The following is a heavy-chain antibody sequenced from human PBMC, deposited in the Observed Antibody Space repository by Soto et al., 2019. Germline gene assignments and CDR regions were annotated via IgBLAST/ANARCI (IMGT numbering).Heavy chain of an antibody. CDR2: SIPVSGAA. D-gene: IGHD2-2*01. CDR3: ATALGCRSTSCTLDY. CDR1: GGTFGSYA. Sequence: QVQLVQSGAEVKTPGSSVKVSCKASGGTFGSYAFSWVRQAPGQGLEWMGGSIPVSGAAHYAQKFQGRVTSTADESTSTADMELSSLSSQDTAVYYWATALGCRSTSCTLDYWGQGTRVIVSS. V-gene: IGHV1-69*01. J-gene: IGHJ4*02.